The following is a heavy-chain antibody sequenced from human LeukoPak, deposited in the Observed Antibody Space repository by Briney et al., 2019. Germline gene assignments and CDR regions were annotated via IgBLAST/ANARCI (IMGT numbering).Heavy chain of an antibody. D-gene: IGHD6-13*01. J-gene: IGHJ4*02. CDR3: AAEKRGQQLGPDDY. V-gene: IGHV4-61*02. Sequence: PSETLSLTCTVSGGSISSGSYYWSWIRQPAGKGLEWIGRIYTSGSTNYNPSLKSRVTISVDTSKNQFSLKLSSVTAADTAVYYCAAEKRGQQLGPDDYWGQGTLVTVSS. CDR1: GGSISSGSYY. CDR2: IYTSGST.